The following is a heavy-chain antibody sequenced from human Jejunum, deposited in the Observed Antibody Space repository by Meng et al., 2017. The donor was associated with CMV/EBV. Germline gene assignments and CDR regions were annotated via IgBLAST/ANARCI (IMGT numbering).Heavy chain of an antibody. V-gene: IGHV4-39*07. Sequence: GSISSNSYYWGWIRQPPGKGLEWIGIIYNSGNTYYNPSLKSRVTISKDTSKNQFSLKLTSVTAADTAVYYCARILLNDYGDYSDYWGQGALVTVSS. CDR1: GSISSNSYY. D-gene: IGHD4-17*01. CDR3: ARILLNDYGDYSDY. CDR2: IYNSGNT. J-gene: IGHJ4*02.